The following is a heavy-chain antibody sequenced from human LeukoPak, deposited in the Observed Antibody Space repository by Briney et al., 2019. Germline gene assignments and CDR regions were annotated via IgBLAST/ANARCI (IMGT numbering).Heavy chain of an antibody. D-gene: IGHD2-15*01. CDR1: GGTFSSYA. CDR3: AREGYCSGGSCYREGLGP. J-gene: IGHJ5*02. CDR2: IIPIFGTA. Sequence: SVKVSCKASGGTFSSYAISWVRQAPGQGLEWMGGIIPIFGTANYAQKFQGRVTITADESTSTAYMELSSLRSEDTAVYYCAREGYCSGGSCYREGLGPWGQGTLVTVSS. V-gene: IGHV1-69*13.